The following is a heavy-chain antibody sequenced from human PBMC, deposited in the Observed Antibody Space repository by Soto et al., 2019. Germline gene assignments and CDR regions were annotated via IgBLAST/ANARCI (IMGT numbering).Heavy chain of an antibody. CDR3: TRAPRGIIVAPDY. Sequence: ASVKVSCKASGYTFTSYDINWVRQATGQGLEWMGWMNPNSGNTGYAQKFQGRVTMTRNTSISTTYMELSSLTSEDTAVYYCTRAPRGIIVAPDYWGQGTLVTVS. V-gene: IGHV1-8*01. D-gene: IGHD6-19*01. CDR1: GYTFTSYD. J-gene: IGHJ4*02. CDR2: MNPNSGNT.